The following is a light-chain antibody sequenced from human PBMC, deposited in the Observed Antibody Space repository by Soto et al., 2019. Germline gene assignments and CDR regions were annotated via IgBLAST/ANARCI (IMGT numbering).Light chain of an antibody. Sequence: DIQLTQSPSSLSASVGDRVTITCRASQSVTTYLNWYQQKPGKAPKLLISAASSLRDGVPSRFSGSGSGTVFTLTINSLHPEDFATYYCQQANSFPITFGQGTRLEIK. CDR1: QSVTTY. V-gene: IGKV1-39*01. CDR3: QQANSFPIT. CDR2: AAS. J-gene: IGKJ5*01.